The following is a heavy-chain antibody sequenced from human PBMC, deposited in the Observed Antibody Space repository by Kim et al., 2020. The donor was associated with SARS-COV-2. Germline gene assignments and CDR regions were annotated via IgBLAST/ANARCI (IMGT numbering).Heavy chain of an antibody. Sequence: GGSLRLSCAASGFTFSSYAMHWVRQAPGKGLEWVAVISYDGSNKYYADSVKGRFTISRDNSKNTLYLQMNSLRAEDTAVYYCARSHYGCYYYYGMDVWGQGTTVTVSS. CDR3: ARSHYGCYYYYGMDV. CDR2: ISYDGSNK. V-gene: IGHV3-30*04. J-gene: IGHJ6*02. CDR1: GFTFSSYA. D-gene: IGHD4-17*01.